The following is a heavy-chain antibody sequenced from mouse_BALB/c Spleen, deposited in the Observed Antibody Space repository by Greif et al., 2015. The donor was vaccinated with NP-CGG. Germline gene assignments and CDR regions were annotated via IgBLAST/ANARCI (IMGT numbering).Heavy chain of an antibody. CDR2: IDPANGNT. D-gene: IGHD2-4*01. V-gene: IGHV14-3*02. CDR1: GFNIKDTY. Sequence: EVQLQQSGAELVKPGASVKLSCTASGFNIKDTYMHWVKQRPEQGLEWIGRIDPANGNTKYGPKFQGKATITADTSSNTAYLQLSSLTSEDTAVYYCARDDYDGYFDYWGQGTTLTVSS. CDR3: ARDDYDGYFDY. J-gene: IGHJ2*01.